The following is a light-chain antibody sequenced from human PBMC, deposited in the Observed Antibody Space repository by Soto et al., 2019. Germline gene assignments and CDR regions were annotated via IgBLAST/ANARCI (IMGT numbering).Light chain of an antibody. V-gene: IGLV1-40*01. CDR3: PAYDYSLTAFV. CDR1: NSNLGAGYD. CDR2: GNR. J-gene: IGLJ3*02. Sequence: QPVLTQPPSVSGSPGQRVTISCTGNNSNLGAGYDVHWYQQLPAAAPKLVIFGNRNRPSGVPERFSGSKSGTSASLAITGLQAEDEADYYCPAYDYSLTAFVFGGGTQLAVL.